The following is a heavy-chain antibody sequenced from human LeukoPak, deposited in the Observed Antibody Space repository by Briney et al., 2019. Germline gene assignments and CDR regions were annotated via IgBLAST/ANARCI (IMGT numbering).Heavy chain of an antibody. CDR1: GFTFSSYW. Sequence: GGSLRLSCAASGFTFSSYWMSWVRQAPGKGLEWVAFIRYDGSNKYYADSVKGRFTISRDNSKNTLYLQMNSLRAEDTAVYYCAKWEAGPQYYYYYYMDVWGTGTTVTISS. CDR2: IRYDGSNK. V-gene: IGHV3-30*02. CDR3: AKWEAGPQYYYYYYMDV. J-gene: IGHJ6*03. D-gene: IGHD1-26*01.